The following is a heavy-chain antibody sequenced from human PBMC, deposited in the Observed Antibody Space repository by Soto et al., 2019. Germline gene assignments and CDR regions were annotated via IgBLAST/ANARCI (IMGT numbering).Heavy chain of an antibody. J-gene: IGHJ5*02. CDR1: GYTFTNYA. CDR2: INAGNGNT. CDR3: ARNEGGPGSFYMFNP. D-gene: IGHD3-10*01. Sequence: QVQLVQSGAEVKKPGASVKVSCKAAGYTFTNYAIHWVRQAPGQRLEWMGWINAGNGNTKYSQKFQGRVTISRDTSASKAYMELSSLRCEDTAVYYCARNEGGPGSFYMFNPWGQGTLVTVSS. V-gene: IGHV1-3*01.